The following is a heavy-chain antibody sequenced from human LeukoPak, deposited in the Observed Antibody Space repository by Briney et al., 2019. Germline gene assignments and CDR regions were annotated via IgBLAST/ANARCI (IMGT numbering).Heavy chain of an antibody. CDR1: GFRFSDYY. CDR2: ISRRSDYR. CDR3: ARGSSGIAVRGLAWAWFDP. V-gene: IGHV3-11*05. D-gene: IGHD3-10*01. Sequence: PGGSLRLSCAASGFRFSDYYMSWIRLAPGKGLEWLSYISRRSDYRSYADSVRGRFIISRDNAKNSLYLHMNSLRSEDTAVYYCARGSSGIAVRGLAWAWFDPWGQGTLVTVSS. J-gene: IGHJ5*02.